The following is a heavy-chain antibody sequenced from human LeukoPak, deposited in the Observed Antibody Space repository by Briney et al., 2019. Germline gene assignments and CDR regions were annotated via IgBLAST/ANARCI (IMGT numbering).Heavy chain of an antibody. CDR2: IYYSGST. CDR3: ARTAAAGTGARDYYYYGMDV. V-gene: IGHV4-39*01. J-gene: IGHJ6*02. Sequence: PSETLSLTCTVSGGSISSSSYYWGWIRQPPGKGLEWIGSIYYSGSTYYNPSLKSRVTISVDTSKNRFSLKLSSVTAADTAVYYCARTAAAGTGARDYYYYGMDVWGQGTTVTVSS. D-gene: IGHD6-13*01. CDR1: GGSISSSSYY.